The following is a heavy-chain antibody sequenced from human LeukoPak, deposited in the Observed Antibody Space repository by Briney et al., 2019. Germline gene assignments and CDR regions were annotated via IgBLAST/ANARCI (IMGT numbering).Heavy chain of an antibody. CDR1: GFTFGTYA. D-gene: IGHD4-17*01. V-gene: IGHV3-30-3*01. J-gene: IGHJ6*02. Sequence: GGSLRLSCAASGFTFGTYAIHWVRQAPGKGLEWVAVISYDGSNKYYADSVKGRFTISRDNSKNTLYLQMNSLRAEDTAVYYCARDLDGDLPGNPYYYGMDVWGQGTTVTVSS. CDR3: ARDLDGDLPGNPYYYGMDV. CDR2: ISYDGSNK.